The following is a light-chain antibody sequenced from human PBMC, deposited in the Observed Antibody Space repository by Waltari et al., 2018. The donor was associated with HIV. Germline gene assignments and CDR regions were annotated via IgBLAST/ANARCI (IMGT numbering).Light chain of an antibody. CDR3: GTWDSGVSAGV. Sequence: QSVLTQPPSVSAAPGQKVTISCSGSPSNIGKNYGSWYQQIPETAPKLIIYDNNKRPSRIPDRFSGSKSGTSATLAITGLQTGDEADYYCGTWDSGVSAGVFGGGTKLTVL. CDR2: DNN. J-gene: IGLJ3*02. CDR1: PSNIGKNY. V-gene: IGLV1-51*01.